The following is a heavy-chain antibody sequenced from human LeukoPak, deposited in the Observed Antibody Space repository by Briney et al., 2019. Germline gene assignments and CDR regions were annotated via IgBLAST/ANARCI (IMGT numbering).Heavy chain of an antibody. CDR3: VTYYFDSSGPKKNY. V-gene: IGHV4-39*07. Sequence: SETLSLTCTVSGGSIRSGSYYWSWIRQPPGKGLEWIGEINHSGSTNYNPSLKSRVTISVDTSKKQFSLKLSSVTAADTAVYYCVTYYFDSSGPKKNYWGQGTLVAVSS. CDR1: GGSIRSGSYY. J-gene: IGHJ4*02. CDR2: INHSGST. D-gene: IGHD3-22*01.